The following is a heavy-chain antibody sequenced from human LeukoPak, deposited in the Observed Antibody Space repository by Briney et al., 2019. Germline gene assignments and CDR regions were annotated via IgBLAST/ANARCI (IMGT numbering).Heavy chain of an antibody. CDR1: GFTFSSYG. CDR3: ARDYCGTTSGCYYYYGMDV. Sequence: GGSLRLSCAASGFTFSSYGMHWVRQAPGKGLEWVAVIWYDGSNKYYADSVKGRFTISRDNSKNTLYLQMNSLRAEGTAVYYCARDYCGTTSGCYYYYGMDVWGQGTTVTVSS. CDR2: IWYDGSNK. J-gene: IGHJ6*02. V-gene: IGHV3-33*01. D-gene: IGHD1-1*01.